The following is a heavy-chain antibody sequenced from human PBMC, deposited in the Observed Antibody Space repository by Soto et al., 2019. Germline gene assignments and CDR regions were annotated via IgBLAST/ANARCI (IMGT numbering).Heavy chain of an antibody. CDR2: ISAYNGNT. CDR1: GYTFTSYG. J-gene: IGHJ6*02. CDR3: ARSAGGYTAMAPYYYYGMDV. D-gene: IGHD5-18*01. Sequence: ASVKISCKASGYTFTSYGISWVRQAPGQGLEWMGWISAYNGNTNYAQKLQGRDTMTTDTSTSTAYMELRSLRTDDTAVYYCARSAGGYTAMAPYYYYGMDVWGQGTTVTVS. V-gene: IGHV1-18*04.